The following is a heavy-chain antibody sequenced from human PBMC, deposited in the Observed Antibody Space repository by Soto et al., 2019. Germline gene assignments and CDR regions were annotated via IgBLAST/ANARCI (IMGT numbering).Heavy chain of an antibody. CDR3: ASGGVRNSAAFDI. D-gene: IGHD3-16*01. V-gene: IGHV3-53*01. Sequence: WGSLRISCASSVFTVSINYMSWVRQAPGRGLDWVSVIYSGGSTYYADSVKGRFTISRDNSKNTLYLQMNSLRAEDTAVYYCASGGVRNSAAFDIWGQGTMVTVSS. CDR2: IYSGGST. CDR1: VFTVSINY. J-gene: IGHJ3*02.